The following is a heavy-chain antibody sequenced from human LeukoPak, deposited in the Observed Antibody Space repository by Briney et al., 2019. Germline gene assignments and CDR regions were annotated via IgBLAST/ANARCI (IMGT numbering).Heavy chain of an antibody. CDR2: IRYDGSNK. CDR1: GFTFSSYG. D-gene: IGHD3-22*01. CDR3: ARDFVYYDSSGYYFGDAFDI. V-gene: IGHV3-30*02. Sequence: GGSLRLSCAASGFTFSSYGMHWVRQAPGKGLEWVAFIRYDGSNKYYADSVKGRFTISRDNSKNTLYLQMNSLRAEDTAVYYCARDFVYYDSSGYYFGDAFDIWGQGTMVTVSS. J-gene: IGHJ3*02.